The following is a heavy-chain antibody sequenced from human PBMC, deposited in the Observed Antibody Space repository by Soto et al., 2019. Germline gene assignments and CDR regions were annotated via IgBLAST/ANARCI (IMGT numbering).Heavy chain of an antibody. J-gene: IGHJ4*02. CDR3: VGARYGGVGDTISKS. Sequence: SETLSLTCTVSGGSMSSYYWTWIRQPPGSGLVWICFIQYAGRTVYHPALRSRVTVTVETSKKQFSLNLSSVTAADTAVYYCVGARYGGVGDTISKSWGQGALVTVCS. D-gene: IGHD1-26*01. CDR1: GGSMSSYY. V-gene: IGHV4-59*13. CDR2: IQYAGRT.